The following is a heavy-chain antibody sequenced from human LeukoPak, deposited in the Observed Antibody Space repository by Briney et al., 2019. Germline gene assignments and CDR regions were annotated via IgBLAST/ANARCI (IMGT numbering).Heavy chain of an antibody. CDR1: GLTFSSYE. Sequence: PGGSLRLSCAASGLTFSSYEMNWVRQAPGKGLEWVSYISSSGSTIYYADSVKGRFTISRDNAKNSLYLQMNSLRAEDTAVYYCARESGERGYSYGFRYFDYWGQGTLVTVSS. D-gene: IGHD5-18*01. CDR2: ISSSGSTI. J-gene: IGHJ4*02. V-gene: IGHV3-48*03. CDR3: ARESGERGYSYGFRYFDY.